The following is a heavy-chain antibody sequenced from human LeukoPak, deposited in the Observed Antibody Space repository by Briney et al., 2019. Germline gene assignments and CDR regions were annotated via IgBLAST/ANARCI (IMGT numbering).Heavy chain of an antibody. CDR3: AELGITMIGGV. Sequence: GGSLRLSCVASGFTFSTYGMHWVRQAPGKGLEWVSYISSSGSTIYYADSVKGRFTISRDNAKNSLYLQMNSLRAEDTAVYYCAELGITMIGGVWGKGTTVTISS. D-gene: IGHD3-10*02. CDR2: ISSSGSTI. V-gene: IGHV3-48*04. CDR1: GFTFSTYG. J-gene: IGHJ6*04.